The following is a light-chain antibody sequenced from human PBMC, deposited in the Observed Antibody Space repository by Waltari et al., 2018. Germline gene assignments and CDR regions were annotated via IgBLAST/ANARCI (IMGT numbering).Light chain of an antibody. CDR3: QQYYSSPIS. J-gene: IGKJ5*01. CDR1: RSVLYNSNHKNY. Sequence: EIVMTQSPDSLAVSLGERAALNCKSSRSVLYNSNHKNYLAWYQQKPRQPPKLLINWASSRESGVPDRFSGSGSGTDFTLTISSLQAEDVAVYYCQQYYSSPISFGQGTRLEIK. V-gene: IGKV4-1*01. CDR2: WAS.